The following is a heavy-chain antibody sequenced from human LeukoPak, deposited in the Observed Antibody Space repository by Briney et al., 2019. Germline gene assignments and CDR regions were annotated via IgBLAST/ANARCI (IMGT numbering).Heavy chain of an antibody. Sequence: SETLSLTCAVYGVSFSGYYWSWIPQPPGKGLEWVGEINHSGSTNYNPSLKSRVTISVDTSKNQFSLELSSVTAADTAVYYCARGGFSPGYFRASVYFDYWGQGTLVTVSS. CDR2: INHSGST. D-gene: IGHD3-9*01. CDR3: ARGGFSPGYFRASVYFDY. J-gene: IGHJ4*02. CDR1: GVSFSGYY. V-gene: IGHV4-34*01.